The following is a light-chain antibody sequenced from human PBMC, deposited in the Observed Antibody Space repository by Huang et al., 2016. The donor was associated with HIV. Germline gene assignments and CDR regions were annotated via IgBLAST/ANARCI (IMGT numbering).Light chain of an antibody. CDR2: AAS. V-gene: IGKV1-39*01. Sequence: DIQMTQSPSSLSASVGDRVTITCRASRTISTYLHWYQQRPGKAPKLLIYAASSLQSGVPSRFSGSGSGTDFTLTINSLQPEDFATYFCQQTYSTPQTFGPGTKLDI. CDR1: RTISTY. CDR3: QQTYSTPQT. J-gene: IGKJ3*01.